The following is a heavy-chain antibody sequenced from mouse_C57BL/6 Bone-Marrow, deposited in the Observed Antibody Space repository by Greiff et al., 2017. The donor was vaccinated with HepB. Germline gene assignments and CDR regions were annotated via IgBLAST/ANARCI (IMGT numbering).Heavy chain of an antibody. Sequence: VKLQQPGAELVRPGTSVKLSCKASGYTFTSYWMHWVKQRPGQGLEWIGVIDPSDSYTNYNQKFKGKATLTVDTSSSTAYMQLSSLTSEDSAVYYCARAYYYGSSYGYFDVWGTGTTVTVSS. D-gene: IGHD1-1*01. CDR3: ARAYYYGSSYGYFDV. CDR1: GYTFTSYW. J-gene: IGHJ1*03. CDR2: IDPSDSYT. V-gene: IGHV1-59*01.